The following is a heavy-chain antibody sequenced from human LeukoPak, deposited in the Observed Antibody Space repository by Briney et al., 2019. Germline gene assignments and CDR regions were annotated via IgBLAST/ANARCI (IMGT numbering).Heavy chain of an antibody. CDR2: IKSKTDGGTT. CDR3: AKHPSGYYYDHFDY. V-gene: IGHV3-15*01. CDR1: GFTFSNAW. Sequence: PGGSLRLSCAASGFTFSNAWMSWVRQAPGKGLEWVGRIKSKTDGGTTDYAAPVKGRFTISRDDSKNTLYLQMNSLKTEDTAVYYCAKHPSGYYYDHFDYWGQGTLVTVSS. D-gene: IGHD3-22*01. J-gene: IGHJ4*02.